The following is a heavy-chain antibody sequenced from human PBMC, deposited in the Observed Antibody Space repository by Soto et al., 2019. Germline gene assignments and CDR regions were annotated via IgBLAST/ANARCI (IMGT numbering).Heavy chain of an antibody. CDR3: VRTIQPGRSTYFDY. D-gene: IGHD5-18*01. J-gene: IGHJ4*02. CDR2: IRNKAHSYST. V-gene: IGHV3-72*01. CDR1: GFTFGDHY. Sequence: PGGSLRLSCAVSGFTFGDHYMDWVRQAPGKGLEWIGRIRNKAHSYSTTYAASVKGRLIISRDDSKNSVYLQMSSLKTEDTALYYCVRTIQPGRSTYFDYWGQGTLVTVSS.